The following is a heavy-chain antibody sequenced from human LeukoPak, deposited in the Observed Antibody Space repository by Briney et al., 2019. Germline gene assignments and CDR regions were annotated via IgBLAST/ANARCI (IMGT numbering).Heavy chain of an antibody. Sequence: ASVKVSCKASGYPFTTYTFNWVRQASGQGPEWMGWMSPHSGDTGYAQKFQGRVTMTRNTSINTAYMELSSLRSADTAVYFCARGASRSFDYWGQGTLLTVSS. V-gene: IGHV1-8*01. J-gene: IGHJ4*02. CDR3: ARGASRSFDY. CDR1: GYPFTTYT. CDR2: MSPHSGDT.